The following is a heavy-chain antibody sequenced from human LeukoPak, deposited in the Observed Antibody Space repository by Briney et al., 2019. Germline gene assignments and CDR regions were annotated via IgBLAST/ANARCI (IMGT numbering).Heavy chain of an antibody. V-gene: IGHV1-69*13. D-gene: IGHD3-10*01. CDR1: GGTFSSYA. Sequence: GASVKVSCKASGGTFSSYAISWVRQAPGQGLEWMGGIIPIFGTANYAQKFQGRVTITADESTSTAYMELSSLRSEDTAVYYCARRPITMVRGVPGWFDPWGQGTLVTVSS. CDR2: IIPIFGTA. J-gene: IGHJ5*02. CDR3: ARRPITMVRGVPGWFDP.